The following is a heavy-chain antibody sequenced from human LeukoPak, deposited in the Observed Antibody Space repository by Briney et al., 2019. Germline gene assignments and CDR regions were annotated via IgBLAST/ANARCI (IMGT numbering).Heavy chain of an antibody. V-gene: IGHV1-69*04. Sequence: SVKVSCKASGGTFSSYAISWVRQAPGQGLEWMGRIIPILGIANYAQKFQGRVTITADKSTSTAYKELSSLRSEDTAVYYCASPERLDYWGQGTLVTASS. CDR3: ASPERLDY. D-gene: IGHD1-1*01. CDR2: IIPILGIA. J-gene: IGHJ4*02. CDR1: GGTFSSYA.